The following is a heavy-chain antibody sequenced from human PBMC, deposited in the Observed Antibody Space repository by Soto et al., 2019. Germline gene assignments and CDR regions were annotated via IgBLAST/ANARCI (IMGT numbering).Heavy chain of an antibody. J-gene: IGHJ4*02. V-gene: IGHV4-39*01. Sequence: SETLSLTCTVSGGSISSSSYYWGWIRQPPGKGLEWIGSIYYSGSTYYNPSLKSRVTISVDTSKNQFSLKLSSVTAADTAVYYCARLLGIAVAGVGTHLYYFDYWGQGTLVTVSS. CDR3: ARLLGIAVAGVGTHLYYFDY. CDR1: GGSISSSSYY. CDR2: IYYSGST. D-gene: IGHD6-19*01.